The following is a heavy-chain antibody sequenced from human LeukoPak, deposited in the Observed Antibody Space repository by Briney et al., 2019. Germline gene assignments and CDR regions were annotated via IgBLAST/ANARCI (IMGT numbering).Heavy chain of an antibody. CDR1: GFIFRSHG. CDR2: ISPRGDIT. CDR3: AKDDDWGRFNH. J-gene: IGHJ1*01. D-gene: IGHD3-16*01. Sequence: GGSLRLSCAASGFIFRSHGMNWVRQAPGKGLEWVSGISPRGDITYYKDSVRGRFTISRDNFKNTVSLQLNSLRAEDTAMYYCAKDDDWGRFNHWGQGTLVTVSS. V-gene: IGHV3-23*01.